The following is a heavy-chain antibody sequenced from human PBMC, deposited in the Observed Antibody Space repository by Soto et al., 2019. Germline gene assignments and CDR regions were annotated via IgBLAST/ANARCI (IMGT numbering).Heavy chain of an antibody. CDR2: IYYSGST. V-gene: IGHV4-59*08. CDR1: GGSISSYY. Sequence: SETLSLTCTVSGGSISSYYWSWIRQPPGKGLEWIGYIYYSGSTNYNPSLKSRVTISVDTSKNQFSLKLSSVTAADTAVYYCARRTTPSYYYYMDVWGKGTTVTVSS. J-gene: IGHJ6*03. D-gene: IGHD1-1*01. CDR3: ARRTTPSYYYYMDV.